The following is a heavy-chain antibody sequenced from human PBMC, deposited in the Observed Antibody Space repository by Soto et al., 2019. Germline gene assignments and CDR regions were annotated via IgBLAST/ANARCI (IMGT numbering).Heavy chain of an antibody. J-gene: IGHJ4*02. CDR1: GGSFSGYY. Sequence: QVQLQQWGAGLLKPSETLSLTCAVYGGSFSGYYWSWIRQPPGKGLEWIGEINHSGSTNYNPSLKSRVTISVDTSKNQFSLKLSSVTAADTAVYYCARGRRVWSYNYFDYWGQGTLVTVSS. CDR2: INHSGST. CDR3: ARGRRVWSYNYFDY. D-gene: IGHD6-19*01. V-gene: IGHV4-34*01.